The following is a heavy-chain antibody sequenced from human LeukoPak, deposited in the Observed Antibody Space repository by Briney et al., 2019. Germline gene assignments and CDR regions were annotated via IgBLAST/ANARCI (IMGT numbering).Heavy chain of an antibody. D-gene: IGHD3-22*01. CDR2: INPNSGGT. J-gene: IGHJ3*02. Sequence: ASVKVSCKASGYTFTDYYMHWVRQAPGQGLEWMGWINPNSGGTNYAQKFQGRVAMTRDTSISTAYMELSRLRADDTAVYYCASGFMGYDRSGYYDDAFDIWGQGTMVTVSS. V-gene: IGHV1-2*02. CDR3: ASGFMGYDRSGYYDDAFDI. CDR1: GYTFTDYY.